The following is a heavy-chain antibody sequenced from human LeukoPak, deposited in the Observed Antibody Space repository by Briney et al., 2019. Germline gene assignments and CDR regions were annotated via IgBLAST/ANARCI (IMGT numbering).Heavy chain of an antibody. D-gene: IGHD3-22*01. CDR1: GFSFSDYY. CDR2: ISSSGLYI. Sequence: PGGSLRLSCAASGFSFSDYYMMWIRQAPGKGLEWVSSISSSGLYIYYADSLKGRFTVSRDNAKSSLYLHMNSLRAEDTAIYYCATLRRPTYYYDSTDYYEDCWGQGTLVTVSS. V-gene: IGHV3-11*04. J-gene: IGHJ4*02. CDR3: ATLRRPTYYYDSTDYYEDC.